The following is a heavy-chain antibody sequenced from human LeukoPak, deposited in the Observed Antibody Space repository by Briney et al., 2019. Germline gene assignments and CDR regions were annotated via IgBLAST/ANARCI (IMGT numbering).Heavy chain of an antibody. CDR2: ISSSSSYI. Sequence: PGGSLRLSCAASGFTFSSYSMNWVRQAPGKGLEWVSSISSSSSYIYYTDSVKGRFTISRDNAKNSLYLQMNSLRAEDTAVYYCARGIVAAAGTWGQGTLVTVSS. D-gene: IGHD6-13*01. V-gene: IGHV3-21*01. CDR3: ARGIVAAAGT. J-gene: IGHJ4*02. CDR1: GFTFSSYS.